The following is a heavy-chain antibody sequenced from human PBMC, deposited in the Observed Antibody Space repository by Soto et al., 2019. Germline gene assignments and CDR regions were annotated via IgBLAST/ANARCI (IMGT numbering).Heavy chain of an antibody. CDR2: IYHSGST. D-gene: IGHD2-21*01. CDR1: GGSIRSYY. V-gene: IGHV4-59*08. Sequence: SETLSLTCNVSGGSIRSYYWSWIRQPPGKGLEWIGYIYHSGSTNYNPSLKSRVTISVDTSKNQFSLKVNSVTAADTAVYYCARQIIDDYSWFDPWGQGTLVTVSS. CDR3: ARQIIDDYSWFDP. J-gene: IGHJ5*02.